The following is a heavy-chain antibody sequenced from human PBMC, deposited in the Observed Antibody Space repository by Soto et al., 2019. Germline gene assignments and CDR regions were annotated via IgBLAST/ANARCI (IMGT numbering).Heavy chain of an antibody. V-gene: IGHV4-30-4*01. D-gene: IGHD1-1*01. CDR3: VRSRQMESGNDYGLDV. J-gene: IGHJ6*02. CDR1: GVSLNTADTW. Sequence: QVQLQESGSGLVKPSQSLSLTCTVSGVSLNTADTWWSWIRQSPGKGLEFIGYYHSGGSTYYDATYRSRVSITADTDNDLFSLKLTSVTVADTTIYFCVRSRQMESGNDYGLDVWGQGTTVTVSS. CDR2: YHSGGST.